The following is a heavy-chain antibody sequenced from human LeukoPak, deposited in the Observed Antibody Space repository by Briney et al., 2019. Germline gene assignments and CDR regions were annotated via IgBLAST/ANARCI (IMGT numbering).Heavy chain of an antibody. D-gene: IGHD4-11*01. V-gene: IGHV3-48*03. Sequence: PGGSLRLSCAASGFTFSSYEMNWVRQAPGKGLEWVSYISSRGGTIYYADSVKGRFTISRDNAKNSLYLQMNSLRAEDTAVYYCARDYNNLFDYWGQGTLVTVSS. CDR1: GFTFSSYE. CDR3: ARDYNNLFDY. CDR2: ISSRGGTI. J-gene: IGHJ4*02.